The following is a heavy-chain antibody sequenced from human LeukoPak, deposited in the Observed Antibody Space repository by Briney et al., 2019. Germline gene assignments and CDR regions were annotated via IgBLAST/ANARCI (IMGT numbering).Heavy chain of an antibody. J-gene: IGHJ5*02. CDR2: INPNSGGT. CDR3: ARTEVYGDCFHSWFDP. Sequence: GASVKLSFYSSGYTFTVCYMHWVRHAPGQGLEWMGWINPNSGGTNFAQKFQGRGIMTSDKSISTAYMELSGRPADDTTMYYCARTEVYGDCFHSWFDPWGQGTVVTVSS. V-gene: IGHV1-2*02. CDR1: GYTFTVCY. D-gene: IGHD2-21*02.